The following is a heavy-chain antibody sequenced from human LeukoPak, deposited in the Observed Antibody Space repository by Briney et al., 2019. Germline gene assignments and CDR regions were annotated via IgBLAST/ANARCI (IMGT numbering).Heavy chain of an antibody. D-gene: IGHD2-15*01. CDR2: INHSGST. V-gene: IGHV4-34*01. Sequence: SETLSLTCAVCGGSFSGYYWSWIRQPPGKGLEWIGEINHSGSTNYNPSLKSRVTISVDTSKNQFSPKLSSVTAADTAVYYCASLCSGGSCGYYYGMDVWGQGTTVTVSS. CDR1: GGSFSGYY. CDR3: ASLCSGGSCGYYYGMDV. J-gene: IGHJ6*02.